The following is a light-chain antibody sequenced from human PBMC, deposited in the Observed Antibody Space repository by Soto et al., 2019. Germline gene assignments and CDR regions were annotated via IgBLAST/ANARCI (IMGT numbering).Light chain of an antibody. CDR3: AAWDDSLNGPYV. V-gene: IGLV1-44*01. J-gene: IGLJ1*01. CDR1: SSNIGSNT. Sequence: QAVLTQPPSASGTPGQRVTISCSGSSSNIGSNTVNWYQQLPGTAPKLLIYSNNQRPSGVPDRFSGSKSGTSASLDISGLQYEDEADYYCAAWDDSLNGPYVFGTGTKLTVL. CDR2: SNN.